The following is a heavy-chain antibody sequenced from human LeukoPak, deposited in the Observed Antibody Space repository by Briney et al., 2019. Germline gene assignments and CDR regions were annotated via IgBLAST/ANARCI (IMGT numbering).Heavy chain of an antibody. CDR3: AKDGTPGDY. CDR1: GFPFSSSG. V-gene: IGHV3-23*01. Sequence: GGSLRLSCAASGFPFSSSGMSWVRQAPGMGLEWVSAISGSGGSTYYADSVKGRFTISRDNPKNTLYLQMSGLRADDTAIYYCAKDGTPGDYWGQGTLVTVSS. J-gene: IGHJ4*02. CDR2: ISGSGGST. D-gene: IGHD2-15*01.